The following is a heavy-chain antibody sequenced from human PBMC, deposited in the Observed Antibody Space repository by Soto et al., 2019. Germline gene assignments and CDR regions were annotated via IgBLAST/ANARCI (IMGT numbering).Heavy chain of an antibody. CDR3: ARWPQPRYTAEPYAGEV. CDR2: IVPSLDTT. CDR1: GGTFSSSG. V-gene: IGHV1-69*11. J-gene: IGHJ6*02. Sequence: QVHLVQSGTEVKKPGSSVKVSCKASGGTFSSSGFSWARQAPGQGLEWMGMIVPSLDTTNYAQKFQARVTINADEVTSTAYMELRSLRSEDTAVYYCARWPQPRYTAEPYAGEVWGQWTRVIVSS. D-gene: IGHD3-16*02.